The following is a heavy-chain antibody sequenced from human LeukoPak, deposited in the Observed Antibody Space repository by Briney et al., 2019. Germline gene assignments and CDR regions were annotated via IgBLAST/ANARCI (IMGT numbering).Heavy chain of an antibody. D-gene: IGHD5-12*01. J-gene: IGHJ4*02. CDR3: ARDGGGYSSWEGFDY. Sequence: SQTLSLTCTVSGGSISSDNYYWSWIRQPAGKGLEWIGRIYSSGSTNYNPSLKSRVTISVDTSKNQFSLKLSSVTAADTAVYYCARDGGGYSSWEGFDYWGQGTLVTVSS. CDR1: GGSISSDNYY. CDR2: IYSSGST. V-gene: IGHV4-61*02.